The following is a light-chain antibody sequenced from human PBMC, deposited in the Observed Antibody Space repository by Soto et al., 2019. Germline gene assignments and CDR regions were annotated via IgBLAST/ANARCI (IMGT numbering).Light chain of an antibody. CDR2: DVS. CDR3: SSYTSSTTNV. V-gene: IGLV2-14*03. J-gene: IGLJ1*01. Sequence: QSVLTQPASVSGSPGQSITISCTGTSSDVGGYNYVSWYQQHPGKAPKLLINDVSNRPSGISDRFSGSKSGNTASLTISGLQAEDEADYYCSSYTSSTTNVXGTGTKVTV. CDR1: SSDVGGYNY.